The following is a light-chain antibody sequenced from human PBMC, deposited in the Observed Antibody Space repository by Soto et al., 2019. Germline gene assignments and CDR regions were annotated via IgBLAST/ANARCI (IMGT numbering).Light chain of an antibody. CDR1: SSNIGSNT. J-gene: IGLJ1*01. CDR3: AAWDDSLNGRGV. CDR2: SND. Sequence: QSVLTQPPSASGTPGQRVTISCSRSSSNIGSNTVNWYQQFPGTAPKLLIYSNDQRPSGVPDRFSGSKSGTSASLAISGLQSEDEADYYCAAWDDSLNGRGVFGTGTKVTVL. V-gene: IGLV1-44*01.